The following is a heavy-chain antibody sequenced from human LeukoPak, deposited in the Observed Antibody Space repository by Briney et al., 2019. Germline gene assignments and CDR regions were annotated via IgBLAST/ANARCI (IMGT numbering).Heavy chain of an antibody. Sequence: ASVKVSCKASGYTFTGYYLHWVRQAPGQGLEWMGWINPNSGGTNYAQKFQGRVTMTRDTSISTAYMELSRLRSDDTAVYYCARERANDGFGELSDPWGQGTLVTVSS. D-gene: IGHD3-10*01. CDR2: INPNSGGT. J-gene: IGHJ5*02. V-gene: IGHV1-2*02. CDR3: ARERANDGFGELSDP. CDR1: GYTFTGYY.